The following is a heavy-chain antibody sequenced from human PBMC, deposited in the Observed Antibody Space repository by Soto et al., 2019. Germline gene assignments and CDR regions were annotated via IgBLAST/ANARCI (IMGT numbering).Heavy chain of an antibody. D-gene: IGHD6-19*01. Sequence: GESLKSSCKGCGYSFTSYWMGWVRQKHGKGLEWMGIIYPGDSDTRYSPSFQGQVTISADKSISTAYLQWSSLKASDTAMYYCARHVGIGYSSGWPHYWGQGTLVTVSS. CDR2: IYPGDSDT. J-gene: IGHJ4*02. CDR1: GYSFTSYW. V-gene: IGHV5-51*01. CDR3: ARHVGIGYSSGWPHY.